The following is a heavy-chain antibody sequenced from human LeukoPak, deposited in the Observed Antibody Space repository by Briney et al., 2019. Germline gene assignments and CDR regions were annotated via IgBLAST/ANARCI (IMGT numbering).Heavy chain of an antibody. CDR1: GGSISNSY. CDR2: ISKTGST. D-gene: IGHD1-7*01. V-gene: IGHV4-59*12. Sequence: PSETLSLTCTVSGGSISNSYWNWIRQPPGKGLEWIGYISKTGSTNSNPSLKSRVTMSVDISKNQLSLKLSSVTAADTAVYYCARGTIPRFDPWGQGTLVTVSS. J-gene: IGHJ5*02. CDR3: ARGTIPRFDP.